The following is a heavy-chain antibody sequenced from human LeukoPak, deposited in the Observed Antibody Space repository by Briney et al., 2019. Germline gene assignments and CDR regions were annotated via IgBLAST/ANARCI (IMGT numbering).Heavy chain of an antibody. CDR3: ARDQWKILQL. Sequence: ASVKVSCKASGYTFTNYGISWVRQAPGQGLEWMGWINPNSGGTNYAQKFQGRVTMTRDTSISTAYMELSRLRSDDTAVYYCARDQWKILQLWGQGTLVTVSS. V-gene: IGHV1-2*02. CDR2: INPNSGGT. D-gene: IGHD1-1*01. J-gene: IGHJ4*02. CDR1: GYTFTNYG.